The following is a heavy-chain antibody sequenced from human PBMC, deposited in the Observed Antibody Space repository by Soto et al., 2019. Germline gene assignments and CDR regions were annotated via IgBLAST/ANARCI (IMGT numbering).Heavy chain of an antibody. Sequence: PSETLSLTCTVSGGSISSYYWSWIRQPPGKGLEWIGYIYYSGSTNYNPSLKSRVTISVDTSKNQFSLKLSSVTAADTAVYYCARDDYVWGSYRSHAFDIWGQGTMVTVSP. J-gene: IGHJ3*02. CDR1: GGSISSYY. CDR3: ARDDYVWGSYRSHAFDI. V-gene: IGHV4-59*01. D-gene: IGHD3-16*02. CDR2: IYYSGST.